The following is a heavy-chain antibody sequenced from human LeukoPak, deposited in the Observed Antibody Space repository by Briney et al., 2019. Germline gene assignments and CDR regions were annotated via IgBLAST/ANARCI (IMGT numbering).Heavy chain of an antibody. J-gene: IGHJ6*02. CDR2: IYYSGST. CDR3: ASQVRFLEWPIYIRDYYYGMDV. CDR1: GGSISSSSYY. D-gene: IGHD3-3*01. V-gene: IGHV4-39*01. Sequence: SETLSLTCIVSGGSISSSSYYWGWIRQPPGKGLEWIGSIYYSGSTYYNPSLKSRVTISVDTSKNQFSLKLSSVTAADTAVYYCASQVRFLEWPIYIRDYYYGMDVWGQGTTVTVSS.